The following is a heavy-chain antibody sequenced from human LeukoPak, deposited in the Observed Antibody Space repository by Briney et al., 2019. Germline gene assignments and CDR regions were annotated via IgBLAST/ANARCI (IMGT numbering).Heavy chain of an antibody. D-gene: IGHD6-19*01. CDR1: GGSISSSNW. CDR2: IYHSGST. CDR3: ARDWAVAGRRWFDP. Sequence: SETLSLTCAVFGGSISSSNWWSWVRLPPGKGLEWIGEIYHSGSTNYNPSLKSRVTISVDKSKNQFSLKLSSVTAADTAVYYCARDWAVAGRRWFDPWGQGTLVTVSS. V-gene: IGHV4-4*02. J-gene: IGHJ5*02.